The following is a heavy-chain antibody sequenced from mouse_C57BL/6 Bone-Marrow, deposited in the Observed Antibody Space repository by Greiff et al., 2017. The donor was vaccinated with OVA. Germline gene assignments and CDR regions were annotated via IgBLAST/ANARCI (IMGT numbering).Heavy chain of an antibody. J-gene: IGHJ4*01. CDR2: IYPGDGDT. D-gene: IGHD2-3*01. CDR3: ARFYGYYDYAMDY. V-gene: IGHV1-80*01. Sequence: QVQVQQSGAELVKPGASVKISCKASGYAFSSYWMNWVKQRPGKGLEWIGQIYPGDGDTNYNGKFKGKATLTADKSSSTAYMQLSSLTSEDSAVYFCARFYGYYDYAMDYWGQGTSVTVSS. CDR1: GYAFSSYW.